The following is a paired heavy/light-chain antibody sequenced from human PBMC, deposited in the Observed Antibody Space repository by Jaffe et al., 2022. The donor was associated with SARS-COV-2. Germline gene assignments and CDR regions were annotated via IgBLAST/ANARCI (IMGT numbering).Heavy chain of an antibody. CDR1: GYTFIYSA. Sequence: QVHLVQSGAEVKKPGASVKVSCKASGYTFIYSAMHWVRQAPGQSLEWMGWINAGNGNTRYSETLQGRVTITRDTSANTIYMELSSLTSEDTAVYYCARDMPNNRKSFDYWGQGTLVTVSS. J-gene: IGHJ4*02. CDR3: ARDMPNNRKSFDY. D-gene: IGHD2-2*01. V-gene: IGHV1-3*01. CDR2: INAGNGNT.
Light chain of an antibody. CDR1: SSDVGGYNY. V-gene: IGLV2-14*01. Sequence: QSALTQPASVSGSPGQSITISCTGSSSDVGGYNYVSWYQQYPGKVPKLLIYEDNQRHSGVSNRFSGTKSGNTASLTISGLQAEDEADYYCCSYTSTSSRVFGGGTKLTVL. CDR3: CSYTSTSSRV. CDR2: EDN. J-gene: IGLJ3*02.